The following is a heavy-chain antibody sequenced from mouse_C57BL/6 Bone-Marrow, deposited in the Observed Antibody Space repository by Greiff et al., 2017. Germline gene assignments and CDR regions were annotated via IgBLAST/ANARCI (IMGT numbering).Heavy chain of an antibody. J-gene: IGHJ2*01. Sequence: QVQLQPSGAELVKPGASVKLSCKASGYTFTEYTIHWVKQRSGQGLEWIGWFYPGSGSIKYNEKFKDKATLTADKSSSTVYMELRRLTSAASAVNFWARRGRYDGLDYWGQGTTLTVSS. V-gene: IGHV1-62-2*01. CDR3: ARRGRYDGLDY. CDR2: FYPGSGSI. CDR1: GYTFTEYT. D-gene: IGHD2-3*01.